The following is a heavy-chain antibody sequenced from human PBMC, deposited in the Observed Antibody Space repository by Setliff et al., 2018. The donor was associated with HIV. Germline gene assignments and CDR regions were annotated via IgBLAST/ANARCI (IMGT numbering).Heavy chain of an antibody. D-gene: IGHD6-19*01. V-gene: IGHV4-39*01. J-gene: IGHJ4*02. Sequence: PSETLSLTCTVSGGSISSSSYYWGWIRQLPGKGLEWIGSIYYSGSTYYNPSLKSRVTISVDTSKNQFSLKLSSVTAADTAVYYCASPASGGSSGQYHYWGQGTLVTVSS. CDR3: ASPASGGSSGQYHY. CDR1: GGSISSSSYY. CDR2: IYYSGST.